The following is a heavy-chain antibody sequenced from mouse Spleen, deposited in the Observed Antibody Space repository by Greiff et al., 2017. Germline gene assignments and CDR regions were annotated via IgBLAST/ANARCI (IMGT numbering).Heavy chain of an antibody. V-gene: IGHV5-15*04. CDR3: ARRDYYGSSSGWFAY. J-gene: IGHJ3*01. Sequence: EVMLVESGGGLVKPGGSLKLSCAASGFTFSDYGMAWVRQAPGKGPEWVAFISNLAYSIYYADTVTGRFTISRENAKNTLYLEMSSLRSEDTAMYYCARRDYYGSSSGWFAYWGQGTLVTVSA. CDR1: GFTFSDYG. CDR2: ISNLAYSI. D-gene: IGHD1-1*01.